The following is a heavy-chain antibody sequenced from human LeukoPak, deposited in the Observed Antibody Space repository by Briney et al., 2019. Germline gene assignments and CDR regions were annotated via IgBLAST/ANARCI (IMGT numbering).Heavy chain of an antibody. CDR2: IYSDGSST. J-gene: IGHJ4*02. Sequence: KAGGSLRLSCAASGFTFSSYWMHWVRQAPGKGLVWVLRIYSDGSSTSYADSVKGRFTISRDNAKNTLYLQMNSLRAEDTAAYYCARGLGGYSYGSHDYWGQGTLVTVSS. V-gene: IGHV3-74*01. CDR1: GFTFSSYW. CDR3: ARGLGGYSYGSHDY. D-gene: IGHD5-18*01.